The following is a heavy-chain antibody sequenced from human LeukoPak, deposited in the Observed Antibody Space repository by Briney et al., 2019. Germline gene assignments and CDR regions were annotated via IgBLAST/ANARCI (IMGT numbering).Heavy chain of an antibody. Sequence: GRSLRLSCAASGFTFDDYAMHWVRQAPGKGLEWVSGISWNSGSIGYADSVKGRFTISRDNAKNSLYLQMNSLRAEDTALYYCAEDRMTDYPRGFDYWGQGTLDTVSS. CDR2: ISWNSGSI. CDR1: GFTFDDYA. CDR3: AEDRMTDYPRGFDY. D-gene: IGHD4-11*01. V-gene: IGHV3-9*01. J-gene: IGHJ4*02.